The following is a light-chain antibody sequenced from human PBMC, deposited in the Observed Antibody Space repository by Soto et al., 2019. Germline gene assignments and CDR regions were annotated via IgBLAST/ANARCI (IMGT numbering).Light chain of an antibody. J-gene: IGKJ4*01. CDR2: DAS. CDR3: QQYDNLPLT. V-gene: IGKV1-33*01. Sequence: DIQLTQSPFSLSASVGDRVTITCQANQDISNHLNWYQQRPGKAPKLLISDASNLETGVPSRFSGSGSGTDFTFTISSLQPADIATYYCQQYDNLPLTFGGGTKVELK. CDR1: QDISNH.